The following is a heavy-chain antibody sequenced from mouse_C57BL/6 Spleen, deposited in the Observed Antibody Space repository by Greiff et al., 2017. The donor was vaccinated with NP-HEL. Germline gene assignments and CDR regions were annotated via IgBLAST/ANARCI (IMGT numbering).Heavy chain of an antibody. Sequence: EVKLQESGPELVKPGDSVKISCKASGYSFTGYFMNWVMQSHGKSLEWIGRINPYNGDTFYNQKFKGKATLTVDKSSSTAHMELRSLTSEDSAVYYCAREDSPYWYFDVWGTGTTVTVSS. CDR2: INPYNGDT. CDR1: GYSFTGYF. CDR3: AREDSPYWYFDV. J-gene: IGHJ1*03. V-gene: IGHV1-20*01.